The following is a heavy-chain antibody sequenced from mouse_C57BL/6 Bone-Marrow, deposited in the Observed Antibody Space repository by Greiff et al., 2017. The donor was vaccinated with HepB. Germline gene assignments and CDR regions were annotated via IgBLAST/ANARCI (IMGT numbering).Heavy chain of an antibody. CDR1: GYTFTSYG. V-gene: IGHV1-81*01. CDR3: ARSRAIYYYGDWYFDV. J-gene: IGHJ1*03. CDR2: IYPRSGNT. D-gene: IGHD1-1*01. Sequence: QVQLQQSGAELARPGASVKLSCKASGYTFTSYGISWVKQSTGQGLEWIGEIYPRSGNTYYNEKFKGKATLTADKSSSTAYMGLRSLTSEDSAVYFCARSRAIYYYGDWYFDVWGTGTTVTVSS.